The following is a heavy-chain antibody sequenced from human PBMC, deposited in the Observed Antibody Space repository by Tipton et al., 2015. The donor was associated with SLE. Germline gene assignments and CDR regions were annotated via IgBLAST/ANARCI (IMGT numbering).Heavy chain of an antibody. D-gene: IGHD4/OR15-4a*01. CDR2: IYTTVST. CDR3: ARVSSGTNYAIES. CDR1: VGHLTSRRYY. Sequence: TLSLTCTVSVGHLTSRRYYWTWFRQPAGKGLEWIGHIYTTVSTNYSPSLKSRVTISFDTSETQFSLKLASVTIADTAVYYCARVSSGTNYAIESWGQGTLVTVSS. J-gene: IGHJ4*02. V-gene: IGHV4-61*09.